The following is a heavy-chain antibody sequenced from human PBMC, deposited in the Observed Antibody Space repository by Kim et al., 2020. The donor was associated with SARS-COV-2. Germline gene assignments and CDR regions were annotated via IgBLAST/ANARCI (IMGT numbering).Heavy chain of an antibody. CDR2: GSY. J-gene: IGHJ4*02. CDR3: ARGGGYYFDY. V-gene: IGHV4-4*02. D-gene: IGHD5-12*01. Sequence: GSYNDNPSPKSRVTISLDKSKNQISLNLNSVTAADTAVYYCARGGGYYFDYWGQGTLVSVSS.